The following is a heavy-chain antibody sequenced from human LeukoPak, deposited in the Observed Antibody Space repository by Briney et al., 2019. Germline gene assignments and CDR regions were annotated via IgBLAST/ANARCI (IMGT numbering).Heavy chain of an antibody. D-gene: IGHD6-6*01. CDR1: GYTFTGYY. V-gene: IGHV5-51*01. Sequence: KVSCKASGYTFTGYYMHWVRQMPGKGLEWMGIIYPGDSDTRYSPSFQGQVTISADKSISTAYLQWSSLKASDTAMYYCARVLGSPSSAGDYWGQGTLVTVSS. CDR2: IYPGDSDT. J-gene: IGHJ4*02. CDR3: ARVLGSPSSAGDY.